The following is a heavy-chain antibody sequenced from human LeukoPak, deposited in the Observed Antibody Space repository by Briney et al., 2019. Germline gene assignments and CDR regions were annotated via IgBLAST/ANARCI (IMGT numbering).Heavy chain of an antibody. Sequence: SVKVSCKASGGTFSSYAISWVRQAPGQGPEWMGGIIPIFGTANYAQKFQGRVTITTDESTSTAYMELSSLRSEDTAVYYCARGTAYYYDSSGYYYFDYWGQGTLVTVSS. D-gene: IGHD3-22*01. J-gene: IGHJ4*02. CDR1: GGTFSSYA. CDR3: ARGTAYYYDSSGYYYFDY. V-gene: IGHV1-69*05. CDR2: IIPIFGTA.